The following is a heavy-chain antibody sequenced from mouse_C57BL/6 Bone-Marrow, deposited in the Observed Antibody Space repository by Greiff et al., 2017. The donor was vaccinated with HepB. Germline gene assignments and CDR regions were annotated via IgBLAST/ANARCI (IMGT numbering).Heavy chain of an antibody. J-gene: IGHJ4*01. Sequence: VKLEESGPGLVQPSQSLSITCTVSGFSLTSYGVHWVRQSPGKGLEWLGVIWRGGSTDYNAAFMSRLSITKDNSKSQVFFKMNSLQADDTAIYYCAKTVSTMVTTNAMDYWGQGTSVTVSS. V-gene: IGHV2-5*01. CDR3: AKTVSTMVTTNAMDY. CDR2: IWRGGST. CDR1: GFSLTSYG. D-gene: IGHD2-1*01.